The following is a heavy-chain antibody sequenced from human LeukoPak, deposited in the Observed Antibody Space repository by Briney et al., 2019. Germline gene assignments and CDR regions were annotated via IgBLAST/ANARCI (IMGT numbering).Heavy chain of an antibody. CDR2: ISGSSSYI. Sequence: PGGSLRLSCAASGFTFSSYSMNWVRQAPGKGLEWVSSISGSSSYIYYADSLKGRFTISRDNAKKSLYLQMNSLRADDTAVYYCARDVGGDLILLGLFEYWGQGTLVTVSS. D-gene: IGHD2/OR15-2a*01. CDR1: GFTFSSYS. V-gene: IGHV3-21*01. J-gene: IGHJ4*02. CDR3: ARDVGGDLILLGLFEY.